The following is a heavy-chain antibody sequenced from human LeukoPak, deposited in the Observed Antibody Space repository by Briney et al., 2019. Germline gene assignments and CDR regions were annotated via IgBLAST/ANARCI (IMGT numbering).Heavy chain of an antibody. J-gene: IGHJ4*02. Sequence: GGSLRLSCAASGFTFSSYSMNWVRQAPGKGLEWVSSISSSSYIYYADSVKGRFTISRDNAKNSLYLQMNSLRAEDTAVYYCAREVLVVVPAAIQSKDYWGQGTLVTVSS. V-gene: IGHV3-21*01. CDR1: GFTFSSYS. D-gene: IGHD2-2*01. CDR2: ISSSSYI. CDR3: AREVLVVVPAAIQSKDY.